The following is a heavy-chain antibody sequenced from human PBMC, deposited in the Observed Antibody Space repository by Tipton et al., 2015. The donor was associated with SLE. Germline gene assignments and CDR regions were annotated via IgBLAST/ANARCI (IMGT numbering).Heavy chain of an antibody. Sequence: TLSLTCTVSGGSISSYYWSWIRQPPGKGLEWIGYISYSGSTNYNPSLKSRVTISVDTSKNQFTLKLSSVTAADMAGYYCTVGTSGSSFDYWGQGTLVTVSS. CDR1: GGSISSYY. D-gene: IGHD1-26*01. J-gene: IGHJ4*02. CDR2: ISYSGST. V-gene: IGHV4-59*01. CDR3: TVGTSGSSFDY.